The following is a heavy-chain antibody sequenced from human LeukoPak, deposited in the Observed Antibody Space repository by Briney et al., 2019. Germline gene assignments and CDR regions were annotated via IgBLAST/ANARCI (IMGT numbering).Heavy chain of an antibody. CDR2: ILSTGTT. J-gene: IGHJ5*02. CDR3: ATVKYDYGDPVGWFDP. V-gene: IGHV3-23*01. CDR1: GFPFSASA. Sequence: GGSLRLSCAASGFPFSASAMTWVRQAPGKGLEWVSHILSTGTTYYADSMRGRFTISRDNSKNTLYLLMTSLRTDDTAIYYCATVKYDYGDPVGWFDPWGQGTLVTVSS. D-gene: IGHD4-17*01.